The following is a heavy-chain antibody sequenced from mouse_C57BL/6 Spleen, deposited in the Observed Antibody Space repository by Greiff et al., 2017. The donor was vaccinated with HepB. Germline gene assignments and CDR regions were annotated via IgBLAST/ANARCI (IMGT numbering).Heavy chain of an antibody. Sequence: VQLQQPGPELVKPGASVKISCKASGYAFSSSWMNWVKQRPGKGLEWIGRIYPGDGDTNYNGKFKGKATLTADKSSRTAYMQLSSLTSEDYAVNCCARGPGTGYFDYWGQGTTLTVAS. D-gene: IGHD4-1*01. CDR3: ARGPGTGYFDY. CDR1: GYAFSSSW. J-gene: IGHJ2*01. V-gene: IGHV1-82*01. CDR2: IYPGDGDT.